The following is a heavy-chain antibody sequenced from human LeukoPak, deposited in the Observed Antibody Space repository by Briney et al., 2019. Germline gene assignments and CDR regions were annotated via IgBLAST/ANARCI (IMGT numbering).Heavy chain of an antibody. CDR1: GYSINDGHY. Sequence: SETLSLTCTVSGYSINDGHYWGWIRQPPGKGLEWVGSIYHSGSTYDSPSLKSRVTMSVDTSKNQFSLKLSSVTVADTAVYYCAKEETYWSIPYYFEYWGHGTLVTVSS. J-gene: IGHJ4*01. CDR2: IYHSGST. V-gene: IGHV4-38-2*02. D-gene: IGHD2-15*01. CDR3: AKEETYWSIPYYFEY.